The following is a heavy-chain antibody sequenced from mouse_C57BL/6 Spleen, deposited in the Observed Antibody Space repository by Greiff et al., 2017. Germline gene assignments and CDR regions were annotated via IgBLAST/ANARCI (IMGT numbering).Heavy chain of an antibody. CDR3: ARNYDGYYDYAMDY. Sequence: VQLQQSGPGLVAPSQSLSITCTVSGFSLTSYAISWVRQPPGKGLEWLGVIWTGGGTNYNSALKSRLSISKDNSKSQVFLKMNSLQTDDTARYYCARNYDGYYDYAMDYWGQGTSVTVSS. CDR1: GFSLTSYA. J-gene: IGHJ4*01. D-gene: IGHD2-3*01. V-gene: IGHV2-9-1*01. CDR2: IWTGGGT.